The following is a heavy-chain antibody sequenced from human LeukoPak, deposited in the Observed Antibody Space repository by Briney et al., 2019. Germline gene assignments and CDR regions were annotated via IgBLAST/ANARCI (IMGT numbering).Heavy chain of an antibody. V-gene: IGHV1-2*02. Sequence: YMSRVRQAPGKGLAWMGWINPNSGGTNYAQKFQGRVTMTRDTSISTAYMELSRLRSDDTAVYYCAGVGFDYWGQGTLVTVSS. CDR1: Y. J-gene: IGHJ4*02. CDR3: AGVGFDY. CDR2: INPNSGGT.